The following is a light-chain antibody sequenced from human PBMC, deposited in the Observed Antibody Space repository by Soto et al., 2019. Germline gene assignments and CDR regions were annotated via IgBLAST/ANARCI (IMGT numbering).Light chain of an antibody. Sequence: QSALTQPASVSGSPGQSITISCTGTSSDVGGYNYVSWYQHHPGKAPKLMIYDVSNRPSGVSNRFSGSKSGNTAFLSISGLQAEDEADYYCSSYRSSSTVVVFGGGTKLTVL. CDR2: DVS. V-gene: IGLV2-14*03. J-gene: IGLJ2*01. CDR3: SSYRSSSTVVV. CDR1: SSDVGGYNY.